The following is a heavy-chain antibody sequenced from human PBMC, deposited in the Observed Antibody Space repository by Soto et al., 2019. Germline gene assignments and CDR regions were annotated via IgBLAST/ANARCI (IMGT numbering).Heavy chain of an antibody. CDR2: IYYSGST. D-gene: IGHD6-13*01. CDR1: GGSISSYY. J-gene: IGHJ4*02. V-gene: IGHV4-59*01. Sequence: QVQLQESGPGLVKPSETLSLTCTVSGGSISSYYWSWIRQPPGKGLEWIGYIYYSGSTNYNPSLKSRITISVDTSKNQFSLKLSSVTAADTAVYYCARDRYSSSWYEIDYWGQGTLVTVSS. CDR3: ARDRYSSSWYEIDY.